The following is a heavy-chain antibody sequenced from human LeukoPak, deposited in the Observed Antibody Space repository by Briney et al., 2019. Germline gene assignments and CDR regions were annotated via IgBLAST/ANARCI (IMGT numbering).Heavy chain of an antibody. CDR2: IYHSGST. D-gene: IGHD6-6*01. J-gene: IGHJ4*02. CDR3: ARRAAARLLDY. Sequence: SETLSLTCAVSGYSISSGYYWVWIRQPPGKGLEWIGSIYHSGSTYYNPSLKSRVTISVDTSKNQFSLKLSSVTAADTAVYYCARRAAARLLDYWGQGTLVTVSS. CDR1: GYSISSGYY. V-gene: IGHV4-38-2*01.